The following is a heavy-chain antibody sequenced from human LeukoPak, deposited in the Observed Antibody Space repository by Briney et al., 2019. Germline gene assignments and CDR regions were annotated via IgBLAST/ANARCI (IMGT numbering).Heavy chain of an antibody. CDR3: ARLCGYYDRSDY. D-gene: IGHD3-3*01. Sequence: GGSLRLSCAASGFTFSSHWMHWVRQAPGTGLLWVSRINGDGSSAAYADSVKGRFTISRDNAKDTLYLQMNSLRVEDTAVYYCARLCGYYDRSDYWGRGTLVTVSS. V-gene: IGHV3-74*01. J-gene: IGHJ4*02. CDR2: INGDGSSA. CDR1: GFTFSSHW.